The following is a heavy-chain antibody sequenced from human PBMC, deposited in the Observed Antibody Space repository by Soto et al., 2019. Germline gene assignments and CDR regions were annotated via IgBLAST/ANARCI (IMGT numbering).Heavy chain of an antibody. J-gene: IGHJ4*02. CDR3: ARSAGYRLAVAGTFVDY. D-gene: IGHD6-19*01. CDR1: GFTFSSYA. V-gene: IGHV3-30-3*01. CDR2: ISYDGSNK. Sequence: QVQVVESGGGVVQPGRSLRLSCAASGFTFSSYAMHWVRQAPGKGLEWVAVISYDGSNKYYADSVKGRFTISRDNSKNTLYLQMNSLRAEDTAVYYCARSAGYRLAVAGTFVDYWGQGTLVTVSS.